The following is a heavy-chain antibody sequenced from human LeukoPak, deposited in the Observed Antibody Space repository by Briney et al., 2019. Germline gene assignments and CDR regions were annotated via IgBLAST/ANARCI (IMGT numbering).Heavy chain of an antibody. J-gene: IGHJ3*02. CDR3: ARDRAGGAGDAFDI. Sequence: GGSLRLSCAASGFTFSSYAMSWVRQAPGKGLEWVSAISGSGGSTYYADSVRGRFTIYRDNSKNTLSLQMTSLRAEDTALYYCARDRAGGAGDAFDIWGQGTTVTVSS. CDR2: ISGSGGST. CDR1: GFTFSSYA. V-gene: IGHV3-23*01. D-gene: IGHD1-14*01.